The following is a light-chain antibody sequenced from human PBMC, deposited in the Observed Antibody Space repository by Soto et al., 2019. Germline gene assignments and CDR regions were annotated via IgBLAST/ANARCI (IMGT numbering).Light chain of an antibody. CDR2: LNSDGSH. CDR1: SGHNSYA. Sequence: QPVLTQPPSASASLGASVKLTCTLSSGHNSYAIAWHQQQPEKGPRYLMKLNSDGSHSKGDGIPDRFSGSSSGAERDLTISSLQSEDEADYYCQTWSTDIRVFGGGTKLTVL. V-gene: IGLV4-69*01. CDR3: QTWSTDIRV. J-gene: IGLJ3*02.